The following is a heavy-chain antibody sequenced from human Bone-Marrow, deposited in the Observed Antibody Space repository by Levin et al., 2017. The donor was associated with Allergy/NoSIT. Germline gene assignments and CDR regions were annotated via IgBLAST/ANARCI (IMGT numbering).Heavy chain of an antibody. J-gene: IGHJ3*02. CDR1: GFTFDDYG. D-gene: IGHD1-26*01. CDR3: AKVSRPSGSRKEFDI. CDR2: ISGKRGSI. Sequence: PGGSLRLSCAASGFTFDDYGMHWVRQAPGKGLEWVSGISGKRGSIGYADSVKGRFTISRDNAKNSLYLQMNSLRPEDTALYYCAKVSRPSGSRKEFDIWGQGTMVTVSS. V-gene: IGHV3-9*01.